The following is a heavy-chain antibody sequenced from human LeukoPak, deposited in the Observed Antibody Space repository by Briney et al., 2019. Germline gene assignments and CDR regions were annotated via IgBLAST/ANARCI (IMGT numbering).Heavy chain of an antibody. CDR1: GFTFSSYW. J-gene: IGHJ6*02. CDR3: ARGRNLAV. CDR2: IKEDGSEK. Sequence: GGSLRLSCAASGFTFSSYWMSWVRQAPGKGLEWVANIKEDGSEKYYVDSVKGRFTISRDNAKKSLFLQMNSLRVEDTAVYYCARGRNLAVWGQGTTVIVSS. V-gene: IGHV3-7*01.